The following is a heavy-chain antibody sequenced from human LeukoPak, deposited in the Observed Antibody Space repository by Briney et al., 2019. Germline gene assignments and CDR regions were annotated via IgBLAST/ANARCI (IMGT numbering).Heavy chain of an antibody. J-gene: IGHJ4*02. V-gene: IGHV1-18*04. CDR2: ISAYNGNT. D-gene: IGHD1-1*01. Sequence: ASVKVSCKASGYTFTSYCISWVRQAPGQGLEWMGWISAYNGNTNYAQKLQGRVTMTTDTSTSTAYMELRSLRSDDTAVYYCARDSDNWNDFDYWGQGTLVTVSS. CDR3: ARDSDNWNDFDY. CDR1: GYTFTSYC.